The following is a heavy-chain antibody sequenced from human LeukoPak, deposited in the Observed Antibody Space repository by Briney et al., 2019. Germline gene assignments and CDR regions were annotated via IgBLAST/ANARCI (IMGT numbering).Heavy chain of an antibody. D-gene: IGHD2-21*02. J-gene: IGHJ4*02. CDR2: TYYRSKWYA. CDR1: GDSVSRDTAA. Sequence: QTLSLTCGISGDSVSRDTAAWHWIRQSPSRGLEWLGRTYYRSKWYADYTESVKGRITINPDTSKNQFSLQMNSVTPEDTAVYYCARSDLYRGDFDYWGQGTLVTVSS. CDR3: ARSDLYRGDFDY. V-gene: IGHV6-1*01.